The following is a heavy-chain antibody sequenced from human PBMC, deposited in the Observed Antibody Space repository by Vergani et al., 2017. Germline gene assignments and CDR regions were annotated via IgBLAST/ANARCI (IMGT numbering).Heavy chain of an antibody. D-gene: IGHD6-13*01. Sequence: QLQLQESGPGLVKPSETLSLTCTVSGGSISSSSYYWGWIRQPPGKGLEWIGSIYYSGSTYYNPSLKSRVTISVDTSKNQFSLKLSSVTAADTAVYYCARGTAAAYYYYYYMDVWGKGTTVTVSS. CDR3: ARGTAAAYYYYYYMDV. V-gene: IGHV4-39*07. J-gene: IGHJ6*03. CDR2: IYYSGST. CDR1: GGSISSSSYY.